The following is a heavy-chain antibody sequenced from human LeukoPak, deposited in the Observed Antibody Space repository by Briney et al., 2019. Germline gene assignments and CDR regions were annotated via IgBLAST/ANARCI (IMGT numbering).Heavy chain of an antibody. D-gene: IGHD1-26*01. CDR2: ISGSGVST. CDR1: GFTFSSYA. J-gene: IGHJ3*02. CDR3: AKISGGGDAFDI. Sequence: QPGGSLRLSCAASGFTFSSYAMSWVRQAPGKGLEWVSAISGSGVSTYYADSVKGRFTISRDNSKNTLYLQMNSLRAEDTAVYYCAKISGGGDAFDIWGQGTLVTVSS. V-gene: IGHV3-23*01.